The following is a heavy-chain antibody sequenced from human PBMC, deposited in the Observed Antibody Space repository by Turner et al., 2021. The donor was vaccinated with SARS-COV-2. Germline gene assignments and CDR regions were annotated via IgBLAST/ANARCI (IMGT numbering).Heavy chain of an antibody. CDR1: GGSISSSSYY. V-gene: IGHV4-39*01. CDR2: IYYSGST. Sequence: QLQLQESGPGLVKPSEPLSLTCTVSGGSISSSSYYWGWIRQPPGKGREWIGSIYYSGSTYYNPSIKSRVTISVDTSKNQFSLKLSSVTAADTAVYYCAPSPITMVRGVITFGWFDPWGQGTLVTVSS. J-gene: IGHJ5*02. D-gene: IGHD3-10*01. CDR3: APSPITMVRGVITFGWFDP.